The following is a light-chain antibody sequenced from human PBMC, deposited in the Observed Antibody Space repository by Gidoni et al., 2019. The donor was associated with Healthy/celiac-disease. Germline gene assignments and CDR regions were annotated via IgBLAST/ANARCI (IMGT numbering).Light chain of an antibody. V-gene: IGLV1-40*01. J-gene: IGLJ2*01. Sequence: QSVLTQPPAASAAPGQRVTISCTGSSSNIGAGYDVHWYQQLPGTAPKLLTYGKRNRASGVPDRFSGSKSGTSASLAITGLQAEDEADYYCQSYDSRLSGYVVFGGGTKLTVL. CDR1: SSNIGAGYD. CDR2: GKR. CDR3: QSYDSRLSGYVV.